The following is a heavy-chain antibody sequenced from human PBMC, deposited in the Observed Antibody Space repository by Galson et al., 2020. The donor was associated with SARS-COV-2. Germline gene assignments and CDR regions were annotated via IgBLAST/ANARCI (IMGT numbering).Heavy chain of an antibody. CDR1: GFRFGEYA. CDR2: ISSTNYAI. J-gene: IGHJ1*01. D-gene: IGHD6-19*01. V-gene: IGHV3-48*02. Sequence: GGSLRLSCVASGFRFGEYAMNWVRQAPGKGLEWVAYISSTNYAIYSADSVRGRFTVSRDNAKSSLFLQMDSLRDGDTAIYYCARVTLAETSSWGQGSVVTVSS. CDR3: ARVTLAETSS.